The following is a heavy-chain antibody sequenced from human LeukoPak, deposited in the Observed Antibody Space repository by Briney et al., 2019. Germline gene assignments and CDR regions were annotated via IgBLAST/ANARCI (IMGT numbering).Heavy chain of an antibody. CDR3: ARHQATTSPPIFGVLDPLDY. Sequence: SETLSLTCTVSDGSISSSSYYWGWIRQPPGKGLEWIGSIYYSGSTYYNPSLKSRVTISVDTSKNQFSLKLSSVTAADTAVYYCARHQATTSPPIFGVLDPLDYRGQGTLVTVSS. J-gene: IGHJ4*02. CDR2: IYYSGST. D-gene: IGHD3-3*01. CDR1: DGSISSSSYY. V-gene: IGHV4-39*01.